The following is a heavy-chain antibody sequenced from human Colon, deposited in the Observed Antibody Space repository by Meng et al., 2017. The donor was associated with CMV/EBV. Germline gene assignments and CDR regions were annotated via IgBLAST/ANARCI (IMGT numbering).Heavy chain of an antibody. CDR3: ADPPAGL. CDR2: IFHSGAR. Sequence: TLALACVVSGGSLVGTNWWSWGRKPPGGGLEWIGGIFHSGARNYNPSLKSRATISIDNSKNQFSLRLTSVTVADTAVYFCADPPAGLWGQGVLVTVSS. V-gene: IGHV4-4*01. J-gene: IGHJ4*02. CDR1: GGSLVGTNW. D-gene: IGHD3-16*01.